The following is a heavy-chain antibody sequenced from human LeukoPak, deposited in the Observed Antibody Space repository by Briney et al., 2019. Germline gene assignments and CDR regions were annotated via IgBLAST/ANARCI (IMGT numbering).Heavy chain of an antibody. J-gene: IGHJ5*02. CDR2: IWYDGSNK. CDR3: ARDDAGIAAAGTSHWFDP. CDR1: GFTFSSYG. Sequence: PGRSLRLSCAASGFTFSSYGMHWVRQAPGKGLEWVAVIWYDGSNKYYADSVKGRFTTSRDNSKNTLYLQMNSLRAEDTAVYYCARDDAGIAAAGTSHWFDPWGQGTLVTVSS. V-gene: IGHV3-33*01. D-gene: IGHD6-13*01.